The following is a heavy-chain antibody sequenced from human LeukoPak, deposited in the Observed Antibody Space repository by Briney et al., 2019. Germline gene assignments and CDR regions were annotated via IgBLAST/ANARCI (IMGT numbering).Heavy chain of an antibody. D-gene: IGHD4-23*01. J-gene: IGHJ4*02. Sequence: GGSLRLSCAASGFTFSGHGMHWVRQAPGKGLEWVAVISYDGSNTYYADSVKGRFTISRDNSKNTVYLQVNNLRAEDTAVFYCAKDYGGNSGVDHWGQGTLVTVSS. CDR1: GFTFSGHG. CDR2: ISYDGSNT. CDR3: AKDYGGNSGVDH. V-gene: IGHV3-30*18.